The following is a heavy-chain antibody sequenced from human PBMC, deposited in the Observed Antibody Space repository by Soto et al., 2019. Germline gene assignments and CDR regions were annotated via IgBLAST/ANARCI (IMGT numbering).Heavy chain of an antibody. J-gene: IGHJ4*02. CDR3: ARANWFCDY. Sequence: PGGSLRLSCAASGFSFEIYWMGWVRQAPGKGLEWVANINPDGSGEYYLDSVKGRFTISRDNAKNSVYLQMNSLVGDDTAVYYCARANWFCDYWGQGTPVTVSS. CDR2: INPDGSGE. CDR1: GFSFEIYW. D-gene: IGHD3-10*01. V-gene: IGHV3-7*01.